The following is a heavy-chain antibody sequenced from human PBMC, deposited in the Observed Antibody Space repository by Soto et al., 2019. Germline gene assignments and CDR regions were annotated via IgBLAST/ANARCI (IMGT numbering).Heavy chain of an antibody. CDR3: ATMGTPATGLYFFDY. CDR1: GGSISSGNYY. CDR2: ISYSGST. D-gene: IGHD2-15*01. V-gene: IGHV4-30-4*01. J-gene: IGHJ4*02. Sequence: QVQLQESGPGLVKPSQTLSLTCTVSGGSISSGNYYWSWIRQPPGKGLEWIGFISYSGSTYYSTSLKRRVTISVYTSKSQFSLNLSFVTAADTAVYYCATMGTPATGLYFFDYWGQGSLVTVSS.